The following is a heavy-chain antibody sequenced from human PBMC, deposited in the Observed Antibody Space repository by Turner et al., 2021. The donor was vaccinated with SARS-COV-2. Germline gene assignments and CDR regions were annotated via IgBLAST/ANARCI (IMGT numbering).Heavy chain of an antibody. CDR1: GYTFTGYY. CDR3: AVLEMATITDAFDI. J-gene: IGHJ3*02. D-gene: IGHD5-12*01. CDR2: INPNSGGT. Sequence: QVQLVQSGAEVKKPGASVKVSCKASGYTFTGYYMHWVRQAPGKGLEWMGWINPNSGGTNYEQKCQGRVTMTRDTSISTAYMELSRLRSDDTAVYYCAVLEMATITDAFDIWGQGTMVTVSS. V-gene: IGHV1-2*02.